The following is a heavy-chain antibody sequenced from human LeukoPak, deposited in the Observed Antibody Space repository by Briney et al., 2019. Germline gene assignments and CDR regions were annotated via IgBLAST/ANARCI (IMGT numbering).Heavy chain of an antibody. CDR2: IIPIFGIT. CDR1: GGTFSSYA. CDR3: ARDREEMPTQWEAFDF. Sequence: SVKVSCKASGGTFSSYAINWVRQAPGQGLEWMGRIIPIFGITKYAQRFQGSVTITADKSTSTVYMELSSLRSEDTAVYYCARDREEMPTQWEAFDFWGQGTMVTVSS. J-gene: IGHJ3*01. V-gene: IGHV1-69*04. D-gene: IGHD5-24*01.